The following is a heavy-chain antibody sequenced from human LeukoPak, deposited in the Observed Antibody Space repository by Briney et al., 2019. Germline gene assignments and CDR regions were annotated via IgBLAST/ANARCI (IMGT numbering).Heavy chain of an antibody. V-gene: IGHV1-18*01. D-gene: IGHD3-10*01. J-gene: IGHJ4*02. CDR2: INAYNGNT. CDR1: GYTFTSYG. Sequence: ASVKVSCKASGYTFTSYGISWVRQAPAQGLEWMGWINAYNGNTNYAQKLQGRVTMTTDTSTSTAYMELRSLRSDDTAVYSCARETRGGYYYGSGSYNYFDYWGQGTLVTVSS. CDR3: ARETRGGYYYGSGSYNYFDY.